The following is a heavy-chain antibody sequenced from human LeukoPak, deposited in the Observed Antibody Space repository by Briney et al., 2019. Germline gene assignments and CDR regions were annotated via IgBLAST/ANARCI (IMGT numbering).Heavy chain of an antibody. Sequence: PGGSLRLSCAASGFTVSNNYMSWVRQAPGKGLEWVSVIYTGGSTYYAESVRDRFTISRDKSKNALYLQMNTLRAEDTAVYYCARDRPDRGLASDYWGQGTLVTVSS. CDR2: IYTGGST. D-gene: IGHD3-10*01. CDR1: GFTVSNNY. V-gene: IGHV3-66*01. CDR3: ARDRPDRGLASDY. J-gene: IGHJ4*02.